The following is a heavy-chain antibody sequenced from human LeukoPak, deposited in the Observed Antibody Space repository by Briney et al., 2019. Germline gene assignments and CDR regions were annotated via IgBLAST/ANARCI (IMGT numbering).Heavy chain of an antibody. CDR3: ARLWSTHCSGGSCPHQPNN. V-gene: IGHV3-21*01. D-gene: IGHD2-15*01. CDR2: ISTSSSYI. CDR1: GFTFSSYT. Sequence: GGSLRLSCAASGFTFSSYTMNWVRQAPGKGLEWVSFISTSSSYIYYADSVEGRFTISRDNAKNSLFLQMNSLRAEDTAVYYCARLWSTHCSGGSCPHQPNNWGQGTLVTVSS. J-gene: IGHJ4*02.